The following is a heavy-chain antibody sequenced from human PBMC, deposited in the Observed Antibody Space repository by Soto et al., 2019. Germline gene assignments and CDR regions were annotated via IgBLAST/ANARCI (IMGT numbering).Heavy chain of an antibody. J-gene: IGHJ4*02. D-gene: IGHD3-3*01. CDR1: GDTFSNQA. CDR2: IIPLFDSA. V-gene: IGHV1-69*06. CDR3: AASTFQSGVSGYFHLAH. Sequence: QVQLVQSGTEVKKPGSSVKVSCKASGDTFSNQAISWVRQAPGQGLEWMGGIIPLFDSASYAQRSHDRVTITADKSTKTVYMELRSLTAEETVVYYCAASTFQSGVSGYFHLAHWGQGTLVTVS.